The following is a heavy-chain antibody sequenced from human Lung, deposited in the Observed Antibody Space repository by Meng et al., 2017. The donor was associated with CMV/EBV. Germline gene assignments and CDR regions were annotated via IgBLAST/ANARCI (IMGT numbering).Heavy chain of an antibody. V-gene: IGHV6-1*02. J-gene: IGHJ4*02. CDR2: TYYRSNWYN. D-gene: IGHD3-16*01. CDR1: CVSVSSNSAA. Sequence: QVQPLVWGPCLVKPSQSLLLPCAISCVSVSSNSAAWHGIGQSPSRGLEWLGRTYYRSNWYNDYAVSVKSRISINPDISKNQISQQLNSVTPDYTAVYYCARGGMGLDYWGQGTLVTVSS. CDR3: ARGGMGLDY.